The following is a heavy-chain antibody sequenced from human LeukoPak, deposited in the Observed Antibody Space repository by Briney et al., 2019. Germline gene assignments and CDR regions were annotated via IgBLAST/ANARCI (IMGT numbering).Heavy chain of an antibody. D-gene: IGHD6-13*01. CDR2: IWYDGSNK. Sequence: PGRSLRLSCAAYGFTFSSYGMHWVRQAPGKGLEWVAVIWYDGSNKYYADSVKGRFTISRDNSKNTLYLQMNSLRAEDTAVYYCAKDLRSSFFDYWGQGTLVTVSS. J-gene: IGHJ4*02. CDR1: GFTFSSYG. V-gene: IGHV3-33*06. CDR3: AKDLRSSFFDY.